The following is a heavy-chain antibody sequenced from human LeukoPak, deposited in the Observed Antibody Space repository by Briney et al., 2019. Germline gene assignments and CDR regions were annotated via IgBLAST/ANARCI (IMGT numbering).Heavy chain of an antibody. Sequence: ASVKVSCKTSGYTFTSYGISWVRQAPGQGLEWMGWISGFNGHTNYARSLQGRVTMTTDTSTGTAYMELKNLTSDDTAIYYCARGGIAVAVYFDNWGQGTPVTVSS. J-gene: IGHJ4*02. CDR2: ISGFNGHT. V-gene: IGHV1-18*01. CDR3: ARGGIAVAVYFDN. D-gene: IGHD6-19*01. CDR1: GYTFTSYG.